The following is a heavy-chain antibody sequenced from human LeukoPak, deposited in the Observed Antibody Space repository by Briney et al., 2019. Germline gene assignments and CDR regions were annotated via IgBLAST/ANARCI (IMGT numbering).Heavy chain of an antibody. CDR1: GGSISSGDYY. D-gene: IGHD4-11*01. J-gene: IGHJ6*03. Sequence: PSQTLSLTCTVSGGSISSGDYYWGWVRQSPGKGLEWVGSIYYTETTYYNPSLESRVTISVDASKNQFSLKLRSVTAADTAQYYCARQISNYYYYYMDVWGTGTTVTVSS. V-gene: IGHV4-39*01. CDR2: IYYTETT. CDR3: ARQISNYYYYYMDV.